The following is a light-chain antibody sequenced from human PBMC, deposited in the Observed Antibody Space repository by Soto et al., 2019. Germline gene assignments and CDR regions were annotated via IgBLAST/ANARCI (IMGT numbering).Light chain of an antibody. Sequence: DIQMTQSPSSLSASVGDRVTITCRASQSISSYLNWYQQKPGKAPKLLIYAASSLQSGVPSRFSGSGSGKDFPLPISSLQPEDFATYYCQQSYSTPLTFGGGTKVEIK. J-gene: IGKJ4*01. CDR2: AAS. CDR3: QQSYSTPLT. V-gene: IGKV1-39*01. CDR1: QSISSY.